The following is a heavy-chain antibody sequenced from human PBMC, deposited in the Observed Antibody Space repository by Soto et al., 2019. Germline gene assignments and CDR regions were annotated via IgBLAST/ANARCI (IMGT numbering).Heavy chain of an antibody. Sequence: QVQLVQSGAEVKKPGSSVKVSCKASGGTSRSYTISWVRQAPGQGLEWMGRIIPILGIANYAQKFQGRVTITADKSTSTAYMELSSLRSEDTAVYYCARDCSSTSCYAYPWGQGTLVTVSS. CDR1: GGTSRSYT. CDR3: ARDCSSTSCYAYP. J-gene: IGHJ5*02. CDR2: IIPILGIA. D-gene: IGHD2-2*01. V-gene: IGHV1-69*08.